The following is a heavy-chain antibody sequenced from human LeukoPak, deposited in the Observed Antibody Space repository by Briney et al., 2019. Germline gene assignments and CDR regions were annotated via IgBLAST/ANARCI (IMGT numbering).Heavy chain of an antibody. V-gene: IGHV1-2*02. Sequence: ASVKVSCKASGYTFTSYDINWVRQAPGQGLEWMGWINPNSGGTNYAQKFQGRVTMTRDTSISTAYMELSRLRSDDTAVYYCARTNGGIAAAGRDAFDIWGQGTMVTVSS. CDR3: ARTNGGIAAAGRDAFDI. J-gene: IGHJ3*02. D-gene: IGHD6-13*01. CDR1: GYTFTSYD. CDR2: INPNSGGT.